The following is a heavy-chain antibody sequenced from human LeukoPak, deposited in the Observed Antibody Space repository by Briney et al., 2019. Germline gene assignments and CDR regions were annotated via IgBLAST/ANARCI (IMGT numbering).Heavy chain of an antibody. Sequence: SEPLSLTCTVSGGSISSDTSHWGWIRQPPGKGLEWIGSIHYTGRTYYNPSLKSRVTISVDTSKNQFSLKLSSVTAADTAVYYCARSSGYDPYYFDYWGQGTLVTVSS. CDR2: IHYTGRT. CDR1: GGSISSDTSH. CDR3: ARSSGYDPYYFDY. D-gene: IGHD5-12*01. V-gene: IGHV4-39*07. J-gene: IGHJ4*02.